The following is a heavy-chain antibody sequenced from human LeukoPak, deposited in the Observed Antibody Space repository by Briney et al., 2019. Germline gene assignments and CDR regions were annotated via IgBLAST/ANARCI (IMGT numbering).Heavy chain of an antibody. CDR1: GGSISSYY. D-gene: IGHD6-13*01. CDR2: IYYSGST. V-gene: IGHV4-59*01. CDR3: ARYSSSWCGVDY. J-gene: IGHJ4*02. Sequence: PSETLSLTCTVSGGSISSYYWSWIRQPPGKGLEWIGYIYYSGSTNYNPSLKSRVTISVDTSKNQFSLKLSSVTAADTAVYYCARYSSSWCGVDYWGQGTLVTVSS.